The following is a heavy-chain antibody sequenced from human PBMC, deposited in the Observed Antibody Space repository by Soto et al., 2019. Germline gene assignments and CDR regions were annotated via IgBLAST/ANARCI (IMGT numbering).Heavy chain of an antibody. CDR2: IYYSGST. V-gene: IGHV4-39*01. J-gene: IGHJ6*03. Sequence: SETLSLTCTVSGGSISSSSYYWGWIRQPPGKGLEWIGYIYYSGSTSYNPSLKRRVTFSADTSKGQFSLRLNSVTAADTAVYYCARTVLGPDLLADSFVDYYYYMDVWGQGTTVTVSS. CDR1: GGSISSSSYY. D-gene: IGHD3-9*01. CDR3: ARTVLGPDLLADSFVDYYYYMDV.